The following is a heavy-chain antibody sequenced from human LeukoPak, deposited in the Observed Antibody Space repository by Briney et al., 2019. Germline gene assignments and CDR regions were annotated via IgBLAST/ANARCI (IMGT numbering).Heavy chain of an antibody. V-gene: IGHV1-18*01. CDR1: GYTFTGYA. CDR2: ISAYNGNT. Sequence: ASVKVSCKASGYTFTGYAINWVRQAPGQGLEWMGWISAYNGNTNYAQKLQGRVTMTTDTSTSTAYMELRSLRSDDTAVYYCARDTDYGDYVFFWWGQGTPVTVSS. J-gene: IGHJ4*02. D-gene: IGHD4-17*01. CDR3: ARDTDYGDYVFFW.